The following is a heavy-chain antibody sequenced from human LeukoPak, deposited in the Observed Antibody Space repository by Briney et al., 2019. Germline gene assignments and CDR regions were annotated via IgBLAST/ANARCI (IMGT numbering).Heavy chain of an antibody. CDR3: AREMSGFDSPYFDY. J-gene: IGHJ4*02. CDR1: GYTFTGYY. Sequence: ASVKVSCKASGYTFTGYYMHWVRQAPGQGLEWMVWINPNSGGTNYAQKFQGRVTMTRDTSISTAYMELSRLRSDDTAVYYCAREMSGFDSPYFDYWGQGTLVTVSS. CDR2: INPNSGGT. D-gene: IGHD3-9*01. V-gene: IGHV1-2*02.